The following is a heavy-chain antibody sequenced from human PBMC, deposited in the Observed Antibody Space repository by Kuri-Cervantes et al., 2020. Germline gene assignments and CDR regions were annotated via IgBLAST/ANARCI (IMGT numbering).Heavy chain of an antibody. V-gene: IGHV3-30-3*01. CDR3: ARVGCSDSNCYWGFDY. D-gene: IGHD2-15*01. Sequence: GESLKISCAASGFTFSSYAMHWVRQAPGKGLEWVAVISYDGSNKYYADSVKGRFTISRDNAKNSLYLQMNSLRAEDTAVYYCARVGCSDSNCYWGFDYWGQGALVTVSS. CDR2: ISYDGSNK. J-gene: IGHJ4*02. CDR1: GFTFSSYA.